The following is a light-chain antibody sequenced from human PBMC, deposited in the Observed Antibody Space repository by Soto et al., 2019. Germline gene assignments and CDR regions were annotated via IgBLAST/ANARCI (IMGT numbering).Light chain of an antibody. J-gene: IGKJ2*01. V-gene: IGKV1-39*01. Sequence: DIQMTQSPSSLSASVGDRVSITCRASQNISSYLNWYQQNPGRAPKFLIYAASRLPSGVPERFSGSGSGTDFTLSIRSLQPEDSATYYCQQSYGTPHTFGQGTKVDIK. CDR1: QNISSY. CDR3: QQSYGTPHT. CDR2: AAS.